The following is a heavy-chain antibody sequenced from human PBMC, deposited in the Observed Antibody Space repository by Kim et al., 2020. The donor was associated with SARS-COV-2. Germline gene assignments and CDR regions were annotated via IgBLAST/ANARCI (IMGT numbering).Heavy chain of an antibody. CDR2: IFYSGST. V-gene: IGHV4-59*02. D-gene: IGHD3-10*01. CDR1: GGSVNHYY. J-gene: IGHJ4*02. Sequence: SETLSLTCTVSGGSVNHYYWSWIRQPPGKGLEWIGYIFYSGSTNYNPFFRSRVNISVDTSKNQFSLNLTTVTAGDTARYYCARYGLGSYPRFDSWGPRT. CDR3: ARYGLGSYPRFDS.